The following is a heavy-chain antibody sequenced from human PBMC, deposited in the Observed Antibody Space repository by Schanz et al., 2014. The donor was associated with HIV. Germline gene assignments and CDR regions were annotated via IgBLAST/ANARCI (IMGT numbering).Heavy chain of an antibody. V-gene: IGHV1-69*01. J-gene: IGHJ4*02. D-gene: IGHD2-21*02. CDR1: GGTFNNYA. CDR3: ARSRYGDHPYYCDL. CDR2: IIPVFGTA. Sequence: QEQLVQSGAAVRKPGSSVTVSCKTSGGTFNNYALNWVRQAPGQGLEWMGGIIPVFGTANYAQKFQGRVTINADQSTTTVYMYLSSLRSDDTAVYYCARSRYGDHPYYCDLWGQGTPVAVS.